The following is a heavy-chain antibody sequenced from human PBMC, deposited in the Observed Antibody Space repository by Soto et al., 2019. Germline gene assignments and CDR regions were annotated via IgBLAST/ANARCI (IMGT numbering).Heavy chain of an antibody. J-gene: IGHJ1*01. Sequence: PGGSLRLSCAASGFTFSSYGMHWVRQAPGKGLEWVAVIWYDGSNKYYADSVKGRFTISRDNSKNTLYLQMNSLRAEDTAVYYCARASNPLRYYDILTGYYPHAEYFQHWGQGTLVTVSS. CDR3: ARASNPLRYYDILTGYYPHAEYFQH. D-gene: IGHD3-9*01. V-gene: IGHV3-33*01. CDR1: GFTFSSYG. CDR2: IWYDGSNK.